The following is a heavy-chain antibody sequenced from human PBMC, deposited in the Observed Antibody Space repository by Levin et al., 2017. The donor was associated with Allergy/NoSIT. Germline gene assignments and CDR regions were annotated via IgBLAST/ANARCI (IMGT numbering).Heavy chain of an antibody. CDR3: ARASYGDHFDY. CDR2: IYYSGST. CDR1: DGSISSYY. J-gene: IGHJ4*02. Sequence: SETLSLTCTVSDGSISSYYWSWIRQPPGKGLEWIGYIYYSGSTNYNPSLRSRVTISVDTSKNQFSLKLSSVTAADTAVYYCARASYGDHFDYWGQGTLVTVSS. D-gene: IGHD4-17*01. V-gene: IGHV4-59*01.